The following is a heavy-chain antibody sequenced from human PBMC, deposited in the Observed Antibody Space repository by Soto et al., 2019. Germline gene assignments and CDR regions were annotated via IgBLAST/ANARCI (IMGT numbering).Heavy chain of an antibody. J-gene: IGHJ5*02. V-gene: IGHV3-23*01. CDR2: ISADAGGT. CDR1: GFTFTTYA. CDR3: VKDPRSSPS. Sequence: EVQLLESGGGLVQPGGSLRLSCAASGFTFTTYAMSWVRQAPGKGLEWLSAISADAGGTYYADSVKGRFTISRDNSKNTLYLQMNSLRVEDTAIYYCVKDPRSSPSWGQGILVTVSS.